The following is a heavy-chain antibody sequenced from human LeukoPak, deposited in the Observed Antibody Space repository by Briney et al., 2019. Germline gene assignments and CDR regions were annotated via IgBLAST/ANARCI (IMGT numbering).Heavy chain of an antibody. CDR3: ARVFSPYYFDY. CDR1: GFTFSSYG. J-gene: IGHJ4*02. CDR2: IWYDGSNK. Sequence: GGSLRLSCAASGFTFSSYGMHWVRQAPGKGLEWVAVIWYDGSNKYYADSVKGRFTISRDNSKNTLYLQMNSLRAEDTAVYYCARVFSPYYFDYWGQGTLVTVSS. V-gene: IGHV3-33*01. D-gene: IGHD3-3*02.